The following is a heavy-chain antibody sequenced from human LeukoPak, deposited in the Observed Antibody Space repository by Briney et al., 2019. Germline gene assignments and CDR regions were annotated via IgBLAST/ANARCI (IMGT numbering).Heavy chain of an antibody. J-gene: IGHJ4*02. V-gene: IGHV4-59*12. Sequence: SETLSLICTVSGGSISTYYWSWIRKPPGKGLEWIGHIYNSGSTNYSPSLKSRVTISVDTSKNQFSLKLSSVTAADTAVYYCARDGTTLDAGRTVKGYWGQGTLVTVSS. CDR1: GGSISTYY. CDR3: ARDGTTLDAGRTVKGY. D-gene: IGHD4-11*01. CDR2: IYNSGST.